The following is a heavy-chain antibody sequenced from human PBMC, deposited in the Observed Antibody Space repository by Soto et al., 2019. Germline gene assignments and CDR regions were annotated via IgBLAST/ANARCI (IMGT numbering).Heavy chain of an antibody. CDR1: GYTFTSYG. CDR2: ISAYNGNT. Sequence: GASVKVSGKASGYTFTSYGISWVRQAPGQGLEWMGWISAYNGNTNYAQKLQGRVTMTTDTSTSTAYMELRSLRSDDTAVYYCATQATEKSPFDYWGQGTLVTVSS. J-gene: IGHJ4*02. CDR3: ATQATEKSPFDY. V-gene: IGHV1-18*01.